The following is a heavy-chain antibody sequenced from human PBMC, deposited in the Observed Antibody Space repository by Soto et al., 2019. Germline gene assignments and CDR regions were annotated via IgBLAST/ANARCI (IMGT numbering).Heavy chain of an antibody. Sequence: PGGSLRLSCAASGFTFSRYAMSWVRQAPGKGLECVATVSGSGDDTYYTDSVKGRFTISRDNSKNTLFLQVIDLRAEDTAVYFCAVLMGAPSIHNYFRGVDIWGLGTTVTVSS. CDR3: AVLMGAPSIHNYFRGVDI. D-gene: IGHD1-20*01. J-gene: IGHJ6*02. CDR1: GFTFSRYA. CDR2: VSGSGDDT. V-gene: IGHV3-23*01.